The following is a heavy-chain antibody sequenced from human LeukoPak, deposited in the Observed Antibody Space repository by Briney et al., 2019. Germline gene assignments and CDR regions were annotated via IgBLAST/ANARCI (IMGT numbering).Heavy chain of an antibody. CDR1: GGALNNDY. CDR3: ARDGYSSAWADLEYFDY. V-gene: IGHV4-4*07. J-gene: IGHJ4*02. CDR2: IYTTGIS. D-gene: IGHD6-19*01. Sequence: SETLSLTCTVSGGALNNDYWSSIRLPAGHRLKWMGRIYTTGISDYNPSLQARVTISVDKSKNQFSLNLSSVTAADTAIYYCARDGYSSAWADLEYFDYWGQGIPVTVSS.